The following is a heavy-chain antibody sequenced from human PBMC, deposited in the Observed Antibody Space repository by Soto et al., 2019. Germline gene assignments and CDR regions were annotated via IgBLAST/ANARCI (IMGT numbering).Heavy chain of an antibody. Sequence: VALVQSVSEVKKPGSSVKVSCKTSGGPFTSFDVNWVRQAPGQGLEWMGDIIPIFERTNYAQKCQGRVTITADMATTTAYMELGSLRSDDTAVYFCAVGLSGSYYQHGMDVWGLGTTVIVS. CDR1: GGPFTSFD. V-gene: IGHV1-69*06. D-gene: IGHD1-26*01. J-gene: IGHJ6*02. CDR2: IIPIFERT. CDR3: AVGLSGSYYQHGMDV.